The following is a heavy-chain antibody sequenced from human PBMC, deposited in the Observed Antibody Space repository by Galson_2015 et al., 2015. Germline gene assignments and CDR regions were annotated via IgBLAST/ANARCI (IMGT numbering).Heavy chain of an antibody. Sequence: SLRLSCAASGFTFSSYGMHWVRQAPGKGLERVAVISYDGTNKYYADSVKGRFTISRDNSKNTLYLQMNSLRAEDTAVYYCAKPRGGSDFWSGYYFDYWGQGTLVTVSS. CDR3: AKPRGGSDFWSGYYFDY. CDR1: GFTFSSYG. J-gene: IGHJ4*02. CDR2: ISYDGTNK. D-gene: IGHD3-3*01. V-gene: IGHV3-30*18.